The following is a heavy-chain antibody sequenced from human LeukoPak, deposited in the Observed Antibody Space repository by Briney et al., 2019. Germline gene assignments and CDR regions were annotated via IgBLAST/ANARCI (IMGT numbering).Heavy chain of an antibody. Sequence: PSQTLSLTGTVAGGSISSYYWSWIRQPPGKGLEWIGYIYYSGSTNYNPSLKSRVTISVDTSKNQFSLKLSSVTAADTAVYYCARDRYPSMDVWGQGTTVTVSS. CDR3: ARDRYPSMDV. CDR1: GGSISSYY. D-gene: IGHD2-2*02. V-gene: IGHV4-59*01. CDR2: IYYSGST. J-gene: IGHJ6*02.